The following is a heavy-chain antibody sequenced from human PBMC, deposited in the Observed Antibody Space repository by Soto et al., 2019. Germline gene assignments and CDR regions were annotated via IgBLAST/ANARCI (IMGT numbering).Heavy chain of an antibody. CDR3: ARDFGVVHYGMDV. J-gene: IGHJ6*02. CDR1: GFTFSSYA. Sequence: GGSLRLSCAASGFTFSSYAMHWVRQAPGKGLEWVAVISYDGSNKYYADSVKGRFTISRDNSKNTLYLQMNSLRAEDTAVYYCARDFGVVHYGMDVWGQGTTVTVS. D-gene: IGHD3-3*01. CDR2: ISYDGSNK. V-gene: IGHV3-30-3*01.